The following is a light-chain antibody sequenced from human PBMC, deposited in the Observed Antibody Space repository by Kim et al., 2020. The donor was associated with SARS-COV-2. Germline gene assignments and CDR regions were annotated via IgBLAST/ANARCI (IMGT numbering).Light chain of an antibody. CDR3: ATWDDSHVV. CDR2: RNN. Sequence: PVQRVTICGAGSIANNGSNYVYWYQQRTGTAPKLLIYRNNPRRSGLRDRFSGSESGTSATLAISELQSEDEDDYYCATWDDSHVVFGGGTQLTVL. J-gene: IGLJ2*01. V-gene: IGLV1-47*01. CDR1: IANNGSNY.